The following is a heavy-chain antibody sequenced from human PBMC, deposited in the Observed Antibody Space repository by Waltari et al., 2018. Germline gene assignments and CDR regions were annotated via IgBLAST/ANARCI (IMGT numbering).Heavy chain of an antibody. CDR3: ATYIGASIGTAAFDV. Sequence: QLQLQESGPGLGKPSETLSLTRIVSGGPITSNRHYWAWIRQPPGQGLEWIGTMSYNGATYSSPSLKSRVTVSRDTSKNHLSLKLGSVTAADTAVYYCATYIGASIGTAAFDVWGQGTMVTVSS. J-gene: IGHJ3*01. V-gene: IGHV4-39*02. CDR1: GGPITSNRHY. CDR2: MSYNGAT. D-gene: IGHD5-12*01.